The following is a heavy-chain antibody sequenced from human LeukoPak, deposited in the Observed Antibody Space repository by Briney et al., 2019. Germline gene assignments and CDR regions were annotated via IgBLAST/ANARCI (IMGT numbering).Heavy chain of an antibody. CDR1: GYTFTSYY. V-gene: IGHV1-46*01. J-gene: IGHJ4*02. CDR2: INPSGGST. CDR3: ARLRNLYYDY. D-gene: IGHD1-14*01. Sequence: ASVKVSCKASGYTFTSYYMHWVRQAPGQGLEWMGIINPSGGSTSYAQKFQGRVTMTRDTSISTAYMELSRLRSDDTAVYYCARLRNLYYDYWGQGTLVTVSS.